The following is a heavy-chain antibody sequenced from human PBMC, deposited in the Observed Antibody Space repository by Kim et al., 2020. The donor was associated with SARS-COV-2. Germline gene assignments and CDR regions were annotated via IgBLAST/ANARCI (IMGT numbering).Heavy chain of an antibody. CDR1: GFTFSSYA. Sequence: GGSLRLSCAASGFTFSSYAMHWVRQAPGKGLEWVAVISYDGSNKYYADSVKGRFTISRDNSKNTLYLQMNSLRAEDTAVYYCARDGFHSNSSITMIVVVICEYFVCWSQGALVTVSS. V-gene: IGHV3-30*04. D-gene: IGHD3-22*01. CDR3: ARDGFHSNSSITMIVVVICEYFVC. J-gene: IGHJ4*02. CDR2: ISYDGSNK.